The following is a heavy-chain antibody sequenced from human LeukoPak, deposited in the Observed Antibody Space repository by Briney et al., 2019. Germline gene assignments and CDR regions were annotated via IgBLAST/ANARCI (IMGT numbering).Heavy chain of an antibody. CDR1: GFDFSSNW. CDR3: AKDHYWSIDY. J-gene: IGHJ4*02. V-gene: IGHV3-74*01. D-gene: IGHD3-3*01. CDR2: IKGDGIST. Sequence: GSLRLSCAASGFDFSSNWMHWVRHAPGQGLVWVSRIKGDGISTNYADSVKGRFTISRDIAKNTLYLQMNSLRAEDMGVYYCAKDHYWSIDYWGRGTLVTVSS.